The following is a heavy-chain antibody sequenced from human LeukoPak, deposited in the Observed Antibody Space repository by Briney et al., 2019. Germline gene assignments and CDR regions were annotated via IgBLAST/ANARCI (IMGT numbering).Heavy chain of an antibody. CDR2: ISYDGSNK. V-gene: IGHV3-30*07. J-gene: IGHJ4*02. CDR3: AGVLSD. D-gene: IGHD2/OR15-2a*01. CDR1: GFTFSSYA. Sequence: GGSLRLSCAASGFTFSSYAMHWVRQAPGKGLEWVAVISYDGSNKYYADSVKGRFTISRDNSENTLYLQMNSLRAEDTAVYYCAGVLSDWGQGTLVTVSS.